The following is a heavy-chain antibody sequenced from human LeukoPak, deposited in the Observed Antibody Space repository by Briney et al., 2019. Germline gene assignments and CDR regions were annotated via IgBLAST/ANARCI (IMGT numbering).Heavy chain of an antibody. Sequence: PGGSLRLSCAASGFTFSTYEMNWVRRAPGKGLEWVSYISSRGRTVYYADSVKGRLTISRDNAKNSLYLQMNSLRAEDTAVYYCARENGDYFDYWGQGTLVTVSS. CDR1: GFTFSTYE. CDR3: ARENGDYFDY. J-gene: IGHJ4*02. CDR2: ISSRGRTV. V-gene: IGHV3-48*03. D-gene: IGHD4-17*01.